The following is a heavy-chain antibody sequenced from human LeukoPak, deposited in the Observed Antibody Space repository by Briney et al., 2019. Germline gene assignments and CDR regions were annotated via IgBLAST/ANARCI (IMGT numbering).Heavy chain of an antibody. D-gene: IGHD3-22*01. Sequence: GRSLRLSCAASGFTFSSYGMHWVRQAPGKGLEWVAVISYDGSNKYYADSVKGRFTISRDNSKNTLYLQMNSLRAEDTAVYYCASSPIVVVTIWGQGTLVTVSS. J-gene: IGHJ4*02. CDR2: ISYDGSNK. CDR3: ASSPIVVVTI. CDR1: GFTFSSYG. V-gene: IGHV3-30*03.